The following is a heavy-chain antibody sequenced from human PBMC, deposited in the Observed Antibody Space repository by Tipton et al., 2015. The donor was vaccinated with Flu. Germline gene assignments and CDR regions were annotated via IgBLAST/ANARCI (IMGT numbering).Heavy chain of an antibody. Sequence: TLSLTCTVSGGSISSYYWSWIRQPAGKGLEWIGRIYTSGSTNYNPSLKSRVTMSVDTSKNQFSLKLSSVTAADTAVYYCARESGEQLVGTFDYWGQGTLVTVSS. CDR3: ARESGEQLVGTFDY. D-gene: IGHD6-6*01. CDR2: IYTSGST. V-gene: IGHV4-4*07. CDR1: GGSISSYY. J-gene: IGHJ4*02.